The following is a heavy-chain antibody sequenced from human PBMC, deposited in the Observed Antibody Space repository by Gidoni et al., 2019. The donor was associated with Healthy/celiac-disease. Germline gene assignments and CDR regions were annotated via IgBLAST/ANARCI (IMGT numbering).Heavy chain of an antibody. CDR3: ARTVTTFFFDY. CDR1: GGSISSSSYY. Sequence: QLQLQESGPGLVKPSETLSLTCTVSGGSISSSSYYWGWIRQPPGKGLEWIGSIYYSGNTYYNPSPKSRVTISVDTSKNQFSLKLSSVTAADTAVYYCARTVTTFFFDYWGQGTLVTVSS. V-gene: IGHV4-39*01. J-gene: IGHJ4*02. D-gene: IGHD4-17*01. CDR2: IYYSGNT.